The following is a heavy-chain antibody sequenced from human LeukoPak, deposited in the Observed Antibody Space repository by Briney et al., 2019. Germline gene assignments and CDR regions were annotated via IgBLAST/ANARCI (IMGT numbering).Heavy chain of an antibody. CDR2: INTNTGNP. J-gene: IGHJ4*02. V-gene: IGHV7-4-1*02. CDR3: ARDHGYVEMATIGY. D-gene: IGHD5-24*01. CDR1: GYTFSSYA. Sequence: GASVKVSCKASGYTFSSYAMNWVRQAPGQGLEWMGWINTNTGNPTYAQGFTGRFVFSLDASVSTAYLQISSLKAEDTAFYYCARDHGYVEMATIGYWGQGTLVSVSS.